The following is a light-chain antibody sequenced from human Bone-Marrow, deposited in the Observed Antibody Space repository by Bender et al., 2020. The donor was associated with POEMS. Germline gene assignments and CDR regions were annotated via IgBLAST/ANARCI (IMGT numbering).Light chain of an antibody. Sequence: QSALTQPHSLSGSPGQSVTISCTATSSDVARFNYVSWYQQHPGKAPRLIIYDVDTRPSGVPDRFSGSNSANSASLTISGLQTEDEADYYCCSYAGLSTRLFGGGTKVTVL. CDR3: CSYAGLSTRL. CDR2: DVD. V-gene: IGLV2-11*01. CDR1: SSDVARFNY. J-gene: IGLJ3*02.